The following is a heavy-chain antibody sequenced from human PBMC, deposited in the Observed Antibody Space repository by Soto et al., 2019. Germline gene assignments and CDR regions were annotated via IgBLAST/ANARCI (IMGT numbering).Heavy chain of an antibody. D-gene: IGHD3-10*01. CDR3: ARMVRGSNVDYYHYMDV. Sequence: QVQLVQSGAEVKKPGASVKVSCKASGYSFTSHGISWVRQAPGQGLEWMAWISASNGDTNYAQKFKGRFTVTTDTSTSTGYMELRSLRSEDTAVYYCARMVRGSNVDYYHYMDVWGKGTTVTVSS. V-gene: IGHV1-18*01. CDR1: GYSFTSHG. CDR2: ISASNGDT. J-gene: IGHJ6*03.